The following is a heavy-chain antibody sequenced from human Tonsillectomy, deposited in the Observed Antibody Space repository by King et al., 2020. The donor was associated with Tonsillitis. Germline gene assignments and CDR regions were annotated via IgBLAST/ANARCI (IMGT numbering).Heavy chain of an antibody. J-gene: IGHJ4*02. CDR1: GFTFSDHY. CDR2: TRDKANSYTT. D-gene: IGHD3-22*01. Sequence: VQLVESGGGLVQPGGSLRLSCATSGFTFSDHYMDWVRQAPGKGLEWIGRTRDKANSYTTDYAASVRGRFTVSRDDSKNSLYLQMNSLKPEDTAFYYCTRVPYDSSGYYYSYYFDYWGQGTLVTVSS. CDR3: TRVPYDSSGYYYSYYFDY. V-gene: IGHV3-72*01.